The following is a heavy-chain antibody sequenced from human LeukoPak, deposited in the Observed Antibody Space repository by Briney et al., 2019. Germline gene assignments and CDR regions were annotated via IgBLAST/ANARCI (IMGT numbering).Heavy chain of an antibody. J-gene: IGHJ4*02. V-gene: IGHV1-46*01. D-gene: IGHD3-22*01. Sequence: ASVKVSCKASGYTFTSYYMHWVRQAPGQGLEWMGIINPSGGSTSYAQKFQGRVTMTRDTSTSTVYMELSRLRSDDTAVYYCARTTYYYDSSGYFAFDYWGQGTLVTVSS. CDR2: INPSGGST. CDR3: ARTTYYYDSSGYFAFDY. CDR1: GYTFTSYY.